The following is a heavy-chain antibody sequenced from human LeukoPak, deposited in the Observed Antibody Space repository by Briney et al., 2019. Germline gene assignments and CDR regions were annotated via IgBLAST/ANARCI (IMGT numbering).Heavy chain of an antibody. D-gene: IGHD1-20*01. CDR1: GASITTSGFY. CDR3: ARGTNPLYNWQHEGFDY. J-gene: IGHJ4*02. CDR2: IHQSGGS. Sequence: PSETLSLTCSVSGASITTSGFYYPWIRQPPGKGLEWLGCIHQSGGSFYNPSLKSRVTISIDWPNNQFSLKMTSVTAADTAVYYCARGTNPLYNWQHEGFDYWGQGTLIAVSS. V-gene: IGHV4-30-2*01.